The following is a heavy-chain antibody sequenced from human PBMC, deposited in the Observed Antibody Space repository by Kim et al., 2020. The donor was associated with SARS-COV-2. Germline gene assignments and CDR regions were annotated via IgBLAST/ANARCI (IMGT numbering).Heavy chain of an antibody. CDR1: GYTFTNYA. CDR2: INTDTGNP. CDR3: ARVIGGCSRYFYD. J-gene: IGHJ4*02. Sequence: ASVKVSCKASGYTFTNYAIRWVRQAPGQGLEWMGWINTDTGNPKYAQAFTGRFAFSLDTSVSTAYLHISSLTAEDTALYYCARVIGGCSRYFYDWGQGTLVTVSS. D-gene: IGHD3-16*02. V-gene: IGHV7-4-1*02.